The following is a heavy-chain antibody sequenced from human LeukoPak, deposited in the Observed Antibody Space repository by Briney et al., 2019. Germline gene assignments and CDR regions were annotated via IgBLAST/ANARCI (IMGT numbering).Heavy chain of an antibody. Sequence: ASVKVSCKASGYTFTSYGISWVRQAPGQGLEWMGWISAYNGNTNFAQKLQGRVTMTTDTSTSTAYTDLRSLRSEDTAVYYCAIPLVGLNTFDYWGQGTLVTVSS. CDR3: AIPLVGLNTFDY. CDR1: GYTFTSYG. J-gene: IGHJ4*02. CDR2: ISAYNGNT. V-gene: IGHV1-18*01. D-gene: IGHD1-26*01.